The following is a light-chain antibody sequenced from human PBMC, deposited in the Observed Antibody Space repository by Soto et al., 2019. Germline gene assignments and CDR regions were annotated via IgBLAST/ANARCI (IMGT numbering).Light chain of an antibody. Sequence: SYELTQPPSVSVAPGQTARITCGGNNIGSKSVHWYQQTPGQAPVLVDYDDSDRPSGIPERFSGSNSGNSATLTISWVEAGDEADYYCQVWDSSSDHYVFGTGTKVTVL. V-gene: IGLV3-21*02. CDR3: QVWDSSSDHYV. CDR1: NIGSKS. J-gene: IGLJ1*01. CDR2: DDS.